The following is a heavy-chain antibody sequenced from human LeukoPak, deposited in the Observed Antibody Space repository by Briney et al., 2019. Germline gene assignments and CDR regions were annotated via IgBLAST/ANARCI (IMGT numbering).Heavy chain of an antibody. CDR1: GGSFSGYY. J-gene: IGHJ5*02. CDR3: APRVDIEHSYGYGKWFDP. Sequence: MSSETLSLTCAVYGGSFSGYYWSGIRQPPGKGLEWVGEINHSGSTNYNASLKSRVTISVDTSKNQFSLRLSSVTAADTAVYYCAPRVDIEHSYGYGKWFDPWGQGTRVTVSS. V-gene: IGHV4-34*01. CDR2: INHSGST. D-gene: IGHD5-18*01.